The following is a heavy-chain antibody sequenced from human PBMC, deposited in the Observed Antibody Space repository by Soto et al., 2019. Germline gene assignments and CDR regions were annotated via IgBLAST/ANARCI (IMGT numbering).Heavy chain of an antibody. CDR1: GGTFSSYA. J-gene: IGHJ6*02. D-gene: IGHD5-18*01. CDR3: ARGDLDTPMRTYDYYCIDV. V-gene: IGHV1-69*01. CDR2: IIPIFGTA. Sequence: QVQLVQSGAEVKKPGSSVKVSCKASGGTFSSYAISWVRQAPGQGLEWMGGIIPIFGTANYAQKFQGRVTITADESTSPAYLELSSLCSEDRAGYYCARGDLDTPMRTYDYYCIDVWGHGSRVTVSS.